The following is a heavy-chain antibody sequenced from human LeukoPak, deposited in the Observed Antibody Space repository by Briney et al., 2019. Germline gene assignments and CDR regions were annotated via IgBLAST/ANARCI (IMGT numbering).Heavy chain of an antibody. CDR2: IYYSGSP. D-gene: IGHD3-10*01. CDR3: AKYFVSGGLDF. V-gene: IGHV4-59*01. Sequence: PSGALSLTCTVSGASLIDSYWSWVRQPPGRGLEGVGYIYYSGSPTYNPSLMGRVAISSYTSQHQSSFMLNSLTSADTAVVYFAKYFVSGGLDFWGQGALVTVSS. J-gene: IGHJ4*02. CDR1: GASLIDSY.